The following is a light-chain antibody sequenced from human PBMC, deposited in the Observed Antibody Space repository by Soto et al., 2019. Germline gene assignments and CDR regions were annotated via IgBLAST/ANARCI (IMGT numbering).Light chain of an antibody. V-gene: IGKV1-5*03. CDR1: QTISSW. CDR2: KAS. Sequence: DIQMTQSPSTLSGSVGDRVTITCLASQTISSWLAWYQQKPGKAPKLLIYKASTLKSGVPSRFSGSGSGTEFTLTISSLQPDDFATYYCQQRNSYPITFGQGTRLEIK. CDR3: QQRNSYPIT. J-gene: IGKJ5*01.